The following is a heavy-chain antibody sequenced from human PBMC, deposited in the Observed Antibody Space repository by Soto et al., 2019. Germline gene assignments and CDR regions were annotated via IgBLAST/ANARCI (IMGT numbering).Heavy chain of an antibody. Sequence: GSVKVSCKASGEPFTGYYIHLERQAPGQGLEWMGWINPNSGGTKYPQKFQGRVTMTRDTSIRTVYMSLTGLKSDDTAVYFCARDLAKGGGSAGFDYWGQGTLVTGSS. CDR1: GEPFTGYY. J-gene: IGHJ4*02. V-gene: IGHV1-2*02. D-gene: IGHD2-15*01. CDR3: ARDLAKGGGSAGFDY. CDR2: INPNSGGT.